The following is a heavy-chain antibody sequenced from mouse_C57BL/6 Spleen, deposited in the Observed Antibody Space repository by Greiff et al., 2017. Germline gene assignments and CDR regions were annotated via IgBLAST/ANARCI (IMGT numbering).Heavy chain of an antibody. D-gene: IGHD2-1*01. V-gene: IGHV1-82*01. Sequence: QVQLQQSGPELVKPGASVKISCKASGYAFSSSWMNWVKQRPGKGLEWIGRIYPGDGDTNYNGKFKGKATLTADKSSSTAYMQLSSLTSADSAVYFCARESYGRPFAYWGQVTLVTVAA. J-gene: IGHJ3*01. CDR3: ARESYGRPFAY. CDR1: GYAFSSSW. CDR2: IYPGDGDT.